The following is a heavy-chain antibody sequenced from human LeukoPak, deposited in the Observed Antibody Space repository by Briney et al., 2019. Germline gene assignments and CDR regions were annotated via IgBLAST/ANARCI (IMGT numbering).Heavy chain of an antibody. CDR2: ISGSGGST. CDR1: GFTFSDYY. D-gene: IGHD5-24*01. Sequence: GGSLRLSCAASGFTFSDYYMSWIRQAPGKGLEWVSAISGSGGSTYYADSVKGRFTISRDNSKNTLYLQMNSLRAEDTAVYYCAKSQGLQPDYWGQGTLVTVSS. CDR3: AKSQGLQPDY. V-gene: IGHV3-23*01. J-gene: IGHJ4*02.